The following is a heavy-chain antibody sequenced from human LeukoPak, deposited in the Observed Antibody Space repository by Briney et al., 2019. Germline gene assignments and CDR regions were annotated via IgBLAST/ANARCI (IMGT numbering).Heavy chain of an antibody. Sequence: GASLRLSCAASGFTFSSYAMSWGRHPPGKGLEWVSAISGSGGSTYYADSVKGRFTISRDNTKNTLYLQMNSLRAEDTAVYYCAKESTEFLPDYWGQGTLVTVSS. J-gene: IGHJ4*02. CDR2: ISGSGGST. CDR3: AKESTEFLPDY. V-gene: IGHV3-23*01. CDR1: GFTFSSYA. D-gene: IGHD3-10*01.